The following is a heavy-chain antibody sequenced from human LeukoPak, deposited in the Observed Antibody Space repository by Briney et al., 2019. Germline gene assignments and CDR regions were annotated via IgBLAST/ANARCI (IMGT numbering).Heavy chain of an antibody. CDR2: IKQDGSEK. CDR1: GFTFSSYA. CDR3: ARDEGRSYGYYWDAFDI. D-gene: IGHD5-18*01. V-gene: IGHV3-7*05. J-gene: IGHJ3*02. Sequence: GGSLRLSCAASGFTFSSYAMSWVRQAPGKGLEWVANIKQDGSEKYFVDSVKGRFTISRDNAKNSLFLQMNSLRAEDTAVYYCARDEGRSYGYYWDAFDIWGQGTMVTVSS.